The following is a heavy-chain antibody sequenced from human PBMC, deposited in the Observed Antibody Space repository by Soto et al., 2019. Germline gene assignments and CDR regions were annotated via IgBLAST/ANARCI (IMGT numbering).Heavy chain of an antibody. CDR3: ARKFGGLRSWFDT. CDR1: GVTISSSVW. V-gene: IGHV4-4*02. Sequence: SETLSLTCAVSGVTISSSVWWSWVRQPPGKGREWIGEIYPGRNTNYNPSLKSRAIISLDKSKNQFSLNLTSVTAADTAIYYCARKFGGLRSWFDTWGQGTLVTVSS. CDR2: IYPGRNT. J-gene: IGHJ5*02. D-gene: IGHD2-15*01.